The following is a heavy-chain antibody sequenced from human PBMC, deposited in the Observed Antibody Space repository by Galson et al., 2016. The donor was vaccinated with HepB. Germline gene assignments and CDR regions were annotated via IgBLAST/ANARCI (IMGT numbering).Heavy chain of an antibody. CDR2: IYYSGSS. Sequence: SETLSLTCTVSGGSISSSSYYWGWIRQPPGKGLEWIGTIYYSGSSYYNPSLKSRVTISLDTSKNHFSLKLSSVTAADTAVYYCVSQRATYSSGWGGYFDYWGQGTLVTVSS. J-gene: IGHJ4*02. CDR3: VSQRATYSSGWGGYFDY. CDR1: GGSISSSSYY. V-gene: IGHV4-39*07. D-gene: IGHD6-19*01.